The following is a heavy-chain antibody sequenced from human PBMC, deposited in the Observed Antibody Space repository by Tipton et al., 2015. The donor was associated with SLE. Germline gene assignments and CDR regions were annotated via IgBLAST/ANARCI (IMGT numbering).Heavy chain of an antibody. Sequence: TLSLTCIVSGGSISTNYWSWIRQPAGKGLEWIGRIYSSGTTNYYPSLKSRVTISVDTSKNQFSLRLSSLTAADTAVYYCARDRGSLGAFDIWGQGTMVTVSS. J-gene: IGHJ3*02. CDR2: IYSSGTT. CDR1: GGSISTNY. V-gene: IGHV4-4*07. D-gene: IGHD2-15*01. CDR3: ARDRGSLGAFDI.